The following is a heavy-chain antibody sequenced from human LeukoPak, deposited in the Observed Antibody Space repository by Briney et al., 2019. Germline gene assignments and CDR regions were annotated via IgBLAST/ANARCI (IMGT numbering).Heavy chain of an antibody. V-gene: IGHV4-59*01. CDR1: GGSISSYY. CDR3: ARGAMVRGVIYYYYGMDV. CDR2: IYYSGST. Sequence: SETLSLTCTVSGGSISSYYWSWIRQPPGKELEWIGYIYYSGSTNYNPSLKSRVTISVDTSKNQFSLKLSSVTAADTAVYYCARGAMVRGVIYYYYGMDVWGQGTTVTVSS. D-gene: IGHD3-10*01. J-gene: IGHJ6*02.